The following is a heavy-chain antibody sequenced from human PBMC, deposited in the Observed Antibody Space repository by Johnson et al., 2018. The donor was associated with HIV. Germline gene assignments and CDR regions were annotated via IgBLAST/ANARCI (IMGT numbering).Heavy chain of an antibody. V-gene: IGHV3-20*04. CDR1: GFTFDDYA. J-gene: IGHJ3*02. Sequence: VQLVESGGGVVRPGGSLRLSCAASGFTFDDYAMNWVRQAPGKGLEWVSGFTRDGDRTAYADSVKGRFTISRDNAKKSLYVQMNSLRAEDTALYYCARERRSTNTWYVRDAFDIWGQGTMVTVSS. D-gene: IGHD2-2*01. CDR2: FTRDGDRT. CDR3: ARERRSTNTWYVRDAFDI.